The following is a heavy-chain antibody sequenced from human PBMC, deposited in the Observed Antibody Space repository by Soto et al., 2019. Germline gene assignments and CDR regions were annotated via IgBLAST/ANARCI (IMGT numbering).Heavy chain of an antibody. J-gene: IGHJ6*02. Sequence: KVSCKASGGTFSSYAISWVRQAPGQGLEWMGGIIPIFGTANYAQKFQGRVTITADESTSTAYMELSSLRSEDTAVYYCARGGRGYSYGSYYYGMDVWGQGTTVTVSS. D-gene: IGHD5-18*01. CDR1: GGTFSSYA. V-gene: IGHV1-69*01. CDR3: ARGGRGYSYGSYYYGMDV. CDR2: IIPIFGTA.